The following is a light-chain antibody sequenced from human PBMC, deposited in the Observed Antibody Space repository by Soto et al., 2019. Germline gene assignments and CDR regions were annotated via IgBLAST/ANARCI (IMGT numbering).Light chain of an antibody. CDR1: SGHSNYA. CDR2: LNSDGSH. CDR3: QTWDTGSVV. J-gene: IGLJ2*01. V-gene: IGLV4-69*01. Sequence: QLVLTQSPAASASLGASVKLTCTLSSGHSNYAIAWHQQQPEKGPRYLMKLNSDGSHSKGDGIPDRFSGSSSGAERYLTISSLQSEDEAYYYCQTWDTGSVVFGGGTKLTVL.